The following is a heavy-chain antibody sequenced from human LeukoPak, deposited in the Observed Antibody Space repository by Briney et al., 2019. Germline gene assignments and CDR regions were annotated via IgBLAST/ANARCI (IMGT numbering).Heavy chain of an antibody. CDR1: GYSISSGYY. J-gene: IGHJ4*02. V-gene: IGHV4-38-2*01. CDR2: IYHSGST. Sequence: SETLSLTCAVSGYSISSGYYWGWIRQPPGKGLEWIGSIYHSGSTYYNPSLKSRVTISVDTSKNQFSLKRSSVTAADTAVYYCARVGYSSSWYPDYWGQGTLVTVSS. D-gene: IGHD6-13*01. CDR3: ARVGYSSSWYPDY.